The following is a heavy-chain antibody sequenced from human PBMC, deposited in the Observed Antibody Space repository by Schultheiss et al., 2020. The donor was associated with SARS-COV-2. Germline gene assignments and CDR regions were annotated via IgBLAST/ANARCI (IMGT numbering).Heavy chain of an antibody. CDR3: ASRSRITMIVTG. J-gene: IGHJ4*02. CDR1: GGTFSSYA. D-gene: IGHD3-22*01. V-gene: IGHV1-69*05. CDR2: IIPIFGTA. Sequence: SVKVSCKASGGTFSSYAISWVRQAPGQGLEWMGGIIPIFGTANYAQKFQGRVTMTRNTSISTAYMELSSLRSEDTAVYYCASRSRITMIVTGWGQGTLVTVSS.